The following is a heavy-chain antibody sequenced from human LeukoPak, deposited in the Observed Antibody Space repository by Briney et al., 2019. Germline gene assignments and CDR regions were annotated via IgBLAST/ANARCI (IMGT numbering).Heavy chain of an antibody. D-gene: IGHD1-26*01. J-gene: IGHJ4*02. CDR3: ARDRVLGATTNHLDY. Sequence: SETLSLTCTVSGGSISSGGYYWSWIRQPPGKGLEWIGYIYHSGSTYYNPSLKSRVTISVDRSKNQFSLKLSSVTAADTAVYYCARDRVLGATTNHLDYWGQGTLVTASS. CDR2: IYHSGST. V-gene: IGHV4-30-2*01. CDR1: GGSISSGGYY.